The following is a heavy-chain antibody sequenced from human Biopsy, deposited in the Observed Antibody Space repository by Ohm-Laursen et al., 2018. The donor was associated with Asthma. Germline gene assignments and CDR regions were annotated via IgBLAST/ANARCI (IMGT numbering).Heavy chain of an antibody. CDR3: ARGDSSGWSHYYFDY. CDR1: GFTVSRDH. Sequence: SLRLSCTASGFTVSRDHMFWVRRAPGKGLEWVSVIYSGGTSDTADSVRGRFTISRDFHKNTLYLQMDSLRAEDTAVYYCARGDSSGWSHYYFDYCGQGTLVTVSS. CDR2: IYSGGTS. D-gene: IGHD6-19*01. J-gene: IGHJ4*02. V-gene: IGHV3-53*01.